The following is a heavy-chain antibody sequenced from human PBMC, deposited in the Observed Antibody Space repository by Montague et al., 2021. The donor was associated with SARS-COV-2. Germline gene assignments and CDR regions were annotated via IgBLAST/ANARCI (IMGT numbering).Heavy chain of an antibody. Sequence: SETLSLTCTVSGGSMNSYYWSWIRQPPGKGLGWIGYIFYSGDTNNNPSLKSRVTISVDTSKNQFSLKLTSVTAADTAVYYCARESGFLDAFGIWGQGTMITVSS. J-gene: IGHJ3*02. CDR3: ARESGFLDAFGI. D-gene: IGHD1-14*01. V-gene: IGHV4-59*01. CDR1: GGSMNSYY. CDR2: IFYSGDT.